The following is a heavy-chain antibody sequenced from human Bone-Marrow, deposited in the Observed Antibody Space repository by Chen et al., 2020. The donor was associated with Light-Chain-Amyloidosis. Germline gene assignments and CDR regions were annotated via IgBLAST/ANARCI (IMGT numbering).Heavy chain of an antibody. CDR2: IYPDDSDA. CDR1: GYTFPNYW. Sequence: EVQLEQSGPEVKKPGESLKISCKGSGYTFPNYWIGWVRQMPGKGLEWMGVIYPDDSDARYSPSFEGQVTISADKSIPTAYLQWRSRKASDTAMYYCARRRDGYNFDYWGQGTLVTVSS. D-gene: IGHD5-12*01. V-gene: IGHV5-51*01. CDR3: ARRRDGYNFDY. J-gene: IGHJ4*02.